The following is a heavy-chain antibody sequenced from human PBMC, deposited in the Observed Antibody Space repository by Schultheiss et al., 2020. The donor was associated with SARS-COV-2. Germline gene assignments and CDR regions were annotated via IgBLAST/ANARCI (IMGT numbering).Heavy chain of an antibody. CDR3: ARDNDWVFDY. CDR2: IYGDGSST. J-gene: IGHJ4*02. Sequence: GGSLRLSFAASGFTFSSYWMHWVRQAPGKGLVWLSHIYGDGSSTTYADSVKGRFTIFRDNAKNTLYLQMNSLRAEDTAVYYCARDNDWVFDYWGQGTPVTVSS. CDR1: GFTFSSYW. D-gene: IGHD1-1*01. V-gene: IGHV3-74*01.